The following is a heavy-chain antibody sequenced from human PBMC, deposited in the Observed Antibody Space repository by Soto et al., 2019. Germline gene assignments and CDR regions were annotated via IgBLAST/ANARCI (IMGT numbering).Heavy chain of an antibody. CDR2: IIPILGIA. D-gene: IGHD5-12*01. J-gene: IGHJ5*02. CDR1: GGTFSSYT. CDR3: AREVSSGYDRNWFDP. V-gene: IGHV1-69*04. Sequence: SVKVSCKASGGTFSSYTISWVRQAPGQGLEWMGRIIPILGIANYAQKFQGRVTITADKSTSTAYMELSSLRSEDTAVYYCAREVSSGYDRNWFDPWGQGTLVTVSS.